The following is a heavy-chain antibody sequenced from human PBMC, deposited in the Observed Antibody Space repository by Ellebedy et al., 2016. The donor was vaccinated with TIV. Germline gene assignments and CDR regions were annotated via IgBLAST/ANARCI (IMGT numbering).Heavy chain of an antibody. Sequence: PGGSLRLSCAASGFTFSSYGMHWARQAPGKGLEWVALIWYDGSKRYYADSVKGRFTISRDNPKNTLYLQMNSLGAEETAVYYCARSFPNPYYYYALDVWGQGTTVTVSS. CDR3: ARSFPNPYYYYALDV. CDR2: IWYDGSKR. J-gene: IGHJ6*02. V-gene: IGHV3-33*01. D-gene: IGHD2/OR15-2a*01. CDR1: GFTFSSYG.